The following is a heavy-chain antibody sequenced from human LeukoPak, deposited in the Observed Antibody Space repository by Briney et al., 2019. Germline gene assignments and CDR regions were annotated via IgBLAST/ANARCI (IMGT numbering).Heavy chain of an antibody. CDR1: GFTFNYAW. J-gene: IGHJ6*02. V-gene: IGHV3-15*04. Sequence: PGGSLRLSCAASGFTFNYAWMSWVRQVPGKGLEWVGQTVSGIDGGTTDYAAPVKGRLTISRDDSKSTLYLQMNSLKIEDTAVYYCTTDEDWNYARKDVWGQGATVIVSS. CDR3: TTDEDWNYARKDV. D-gene: IGHD1-7*01. CDR2: TVSGIDGGTT.